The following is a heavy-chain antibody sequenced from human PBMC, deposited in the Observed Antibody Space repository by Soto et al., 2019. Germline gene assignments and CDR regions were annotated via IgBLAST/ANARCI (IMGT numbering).Heavy chain of an antibody. CDR2: IIPIFGTA. V-gene: IGHV1-69*13. CDR1: GGTFSSYS. D-gene: IGHD6-13*01. J-gene: IGHJ6*02. CDR3: ARIGRIAAAGTDNYYYGMDV. Sequence: SVKVSCKASGGTFSSYSISWVLQAPGQGLEWMGGIIPIFGTANYAQKFQGRVTITADESTSTAYMELSSLRSEDTAVYYCARIGRIAAAGTDNYYYGMDVWGQGTTVTVSS.